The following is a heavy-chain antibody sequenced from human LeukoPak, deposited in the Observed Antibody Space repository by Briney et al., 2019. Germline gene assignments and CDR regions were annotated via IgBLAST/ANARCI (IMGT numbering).Heavy chain of an antibody. D-gene: IGHD1-7*01. J-gene: IGHJ3*02. V-gene: IGHV3-23*01. CDR3: AKGLYNWNYLGAFDI. Sequence: GGSLRLSCAASGFTFSSYAMSWVRQAPGKGLEWVPAISGSGGSTYYADSVKGRFTISRDNSKNTLYLQMNSLRAEDTAVYYCAKGLYNWNYLGAFDIWGQGTMVTVSS. CDR1: GFTFSSYA. CDR2: ISGSGGST.